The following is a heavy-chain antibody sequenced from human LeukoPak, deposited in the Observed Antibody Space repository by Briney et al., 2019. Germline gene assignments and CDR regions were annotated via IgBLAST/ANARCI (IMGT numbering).Heavy chain of an antibody. CDR1: GFTFSSYA. V-gene: IGHV3-23*01. J-gene: IGHJ3*02. Sequence: GGSLRLPCAASGFTFSSYAMSWVRQAPGKGLEWVSAISGSGGSTYYADSVKGRFTISRDNSKNTLYLQMNSLRAEDTAVYYCAKDPESGSYYDDAFDIWGQGTMVTVSS. D-gene: IGHD1-26*01. CDR3: AKDPESGSYYDDAFDI. CDR2: ISGSGGST.